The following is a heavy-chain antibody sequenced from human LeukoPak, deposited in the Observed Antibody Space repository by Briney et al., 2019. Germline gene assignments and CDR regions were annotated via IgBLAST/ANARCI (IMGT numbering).Heavy chain of an antibody. V-gene: IGHV1-69*04. J-gene: IGHJ5*02. D-gene: IGHD3-9*01. Sequence: ASVKVSCKASGGTLSSYAISWVRQAPGQGLEWRGMIIPILGIANYAQKFQGRVTITADKSTSTAYMELSSLRSEDTAVYYCARDSGDILTGHGGWFDPWGQGTLVTVSS. CDR2: IIPILGIA. CDR1: GGTLSSYA. CDR3: ARDSGDILTGHGGWFDP.